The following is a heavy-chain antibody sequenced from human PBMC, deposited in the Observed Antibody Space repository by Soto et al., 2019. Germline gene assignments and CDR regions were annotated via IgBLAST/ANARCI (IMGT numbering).Heavy chain of an antibody. CDR2: VNERGTDS. CDR3: ANAWRGGYYDMDV. J-gene: IGHJ6*02. V-gene: IGHV3-74*01. D-gene: IGHD3-3*01. CDR1: GFTFSDSW. Sequence: EVQLVESGGGLVQPGGSLRLSCVASGFTFSDSWMHWVRQAPGKGLVWVSRVNERGTDSNYADSVKGRFTISRDNAKNTLYLHMTSLSAEDTAIYYCANAWRGGYYDMDVWGQGTAVTVSS.